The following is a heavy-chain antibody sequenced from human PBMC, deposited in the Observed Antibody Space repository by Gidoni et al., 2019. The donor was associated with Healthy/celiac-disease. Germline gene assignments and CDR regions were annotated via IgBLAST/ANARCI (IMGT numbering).Heavy chain of an antibody. CDR2: INSDGSST. V-gene: IGHV3-74*01. D-gene: IGHD3-10*01. Sequence: EVQLVASGGGLVQPGGSLRLSCAASGFSFSSYWMHWVRQAPGKGLVWVSRINSDGSSTSYADSVKGRFTISRDNAKNTLYLQMNSLRAEDTAVYYCARDRGRALGNWFDPWGQGTLVTVSS. CDR1: GFSFSSYW. CDR3: ARDRGRALGNWFDP. J-gene: IGHJ5*02.